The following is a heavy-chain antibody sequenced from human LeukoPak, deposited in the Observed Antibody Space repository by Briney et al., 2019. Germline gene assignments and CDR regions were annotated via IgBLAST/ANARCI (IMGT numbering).Heavy chain of an antibody. CDR2: IYYSGST. J-gene: IGHJ5*02. V-gene: IGHV4-59*01. CDR1: GGSISSYY. Sequence: SETLSLTCTVSGGSISSYYWSWIRQPPGKGLEWIGYIYYSGSTNYNPSLKSRVTISVDRSKNQFSLRLSSVTAADTAVYYCARPTYCSSTSCYLWFDPWGQGTLVTVSS. D-gene: IGHD2-2*01. CDR3: ARPTYCSSTSCYLWFDP.